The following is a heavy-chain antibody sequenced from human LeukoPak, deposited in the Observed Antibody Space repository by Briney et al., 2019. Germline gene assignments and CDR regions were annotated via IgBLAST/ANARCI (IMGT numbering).Heavy chain of an antibody. CDR1: GGTFSSHS. CDR3: ARDRLEWATYFDS. V-gene: IGHV1-69*04. Sequence: SVKVSCKASGGTFSSHSINWLRQAPGQGLEWMGRIIPILNIPNYAQKFQGRVTLTADKSTSTAYMELSSLTSEDMAVYYCARDRLEWATYFDSWGQGTLVTVSS. CDR2: IIPILNIP. D-gene: IGHD3-3*01. J-gene: IGHJ4*02.